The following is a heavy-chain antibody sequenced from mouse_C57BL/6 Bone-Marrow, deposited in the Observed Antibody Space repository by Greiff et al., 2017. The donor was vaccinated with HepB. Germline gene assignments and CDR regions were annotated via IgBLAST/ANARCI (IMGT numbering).Heavy chain of an antibody. V-gene: IGHV1-80*01. CDR1: GYAFSSYW. Sequence: QVHVKQSGAELVKPGASVKISCKASGYAFSSYWMNWVKQRPGKGLEWIGQIYPGDGDTNYNGKFKGKATLTADKSSSTAYMQLSSLTSEDSAVYLCARSLLYGAMDYWGQGTSVTVSS. J-gene: IGHJ4*01. CDR3: ARSLLYGAMDY. CDR2: IYPGDGDT. D-gene: IGHD1-1*01.